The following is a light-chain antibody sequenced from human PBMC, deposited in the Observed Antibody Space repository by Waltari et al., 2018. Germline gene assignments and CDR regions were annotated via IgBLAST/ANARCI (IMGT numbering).Light chain of an antibody. Sequence: DVVLTQSPLSLPVTLGQPASISCKSIQTLVHSDGNTYLAWFHQRPGQSPRRLIYKVSNRESGVPDRFSASGSGTDFTLKISRVEAGDVGVYYCMQGTHWPLTFGGGTKVEMK. V-gene: IGKV2-30*02. CDR2: KVS. CDR1: QTLVHSDGNTY. CDR3: MQGTHWPLT. J-gene: IGKJ4*01.